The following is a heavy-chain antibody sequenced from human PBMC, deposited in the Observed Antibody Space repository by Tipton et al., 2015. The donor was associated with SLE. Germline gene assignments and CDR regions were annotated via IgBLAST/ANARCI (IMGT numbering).Heavy chain of an antibody. V-gene: IGHV4-61*02. CDR3: ATGRGADGYYTYGLDV. D-gene: IGHD1-26*01. Sequence: LRLSCTVSGGSISSGSYYWTWIRQPAGKGLEWIGRIYTSGATDDNPSLKSRVTISVDTSKNQFSLRLTSVTAADTAVYYCATGRGADGYYTYGLDVWGQGATVTVSS. CDR1: GGSISSGSYY. CDR2: IYTSGAT. J-gene: IGHJ6*02.